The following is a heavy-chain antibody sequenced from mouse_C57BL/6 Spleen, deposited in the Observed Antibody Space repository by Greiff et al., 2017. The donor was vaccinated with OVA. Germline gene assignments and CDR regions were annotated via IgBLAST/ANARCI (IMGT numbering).Heavy chain of an antibody. J-gene: IGHJ1*03. Sequence: QVQLQQSGAELVKPGASVKLSCKASGYTFTEYTIHWVKQRSGQGLEWIGWFYPGSGSIKYNEKFKDKATLTADKSSSTVYMELSRLTSEDSAVYFCAIHKVLPITTVVADWYFDVWGTGTTVTVSS. CDR1: GYTFTEYT. CDR3: AIHKVLPITTVVADWYFDV. D-gene: IGHD1-1*01. V-gene: IGHV1-62-2*01. CDR2: FYPGSGSI.